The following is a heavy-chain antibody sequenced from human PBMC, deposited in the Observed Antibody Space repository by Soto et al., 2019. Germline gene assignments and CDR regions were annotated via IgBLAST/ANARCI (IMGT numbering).Heavy chain of an antibody. V-gene: IGHV3-30*04. D-gene: IGHD1-26*01. Sequence: GGSLRLSCAASGFTFSSYAMHWVRPAPGKGLEWVAVISYDGSNKYYADSVKGRFTISRDNSKNTLYLQMNSLRAEDTAVYYCARDSVQSGTFDYWGQGTLVTVSS. CDR1: GFTFSSYA. CDR2: ISYDGSNK. J-gene: IGHJ4*02. CDR3: ARDSVQSGTFDY.